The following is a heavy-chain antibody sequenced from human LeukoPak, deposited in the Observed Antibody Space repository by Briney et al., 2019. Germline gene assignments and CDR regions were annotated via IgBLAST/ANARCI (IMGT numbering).Heavy chain of an antibody. V-gene: IGHV3-23*01. CDR3: AKDRGVAARPSYGFYYYYMDV. J-gene: IGHJ6*03. CDR2: ISGSGGST. Sequence: GGSLRLSCAASGFTFSSYAMSWVRQAPGKGLEWVSAISGSGGSTYYADSVKGRFTISGDNSKNTLYLQMNSLRAEDTAVYYCAKDRGVAARPSYGFYYYYMDVWGKGTTVTVSS. D-gene: IGHD6-6*01. CDR1: GFTFSSYA.